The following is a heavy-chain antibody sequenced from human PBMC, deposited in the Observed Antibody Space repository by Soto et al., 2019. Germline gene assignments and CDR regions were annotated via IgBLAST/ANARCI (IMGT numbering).Heavy chain of an antibody. CDR2: ISYDGSNK. Sequence: PGGSLRLSCAASGFTFSSYGMHWVRQAPGKGLEWVAVISYDGSNKYYADSVKGRFTISRDNSKNTLYLQMNSLRAEDTAVYYCAKDIHLFGVVPRTPEYYYYGMDVWGQGTTVTVSS. J-gene: IGHJ6*02. V-gene: IGHV3-30*18. CDR3: AKDIHLFGVVPRTPEYYYYGMDV. CDR1: GFTFSSYG. D-gene: IGHD3-3*01.